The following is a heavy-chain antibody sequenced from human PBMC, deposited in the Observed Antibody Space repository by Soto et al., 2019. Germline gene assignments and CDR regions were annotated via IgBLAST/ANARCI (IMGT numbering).Heavy chain of an antibody. CDR2: INAGNGNT. Sequence: ASVKVSCKASGYTFTSYAMHWVRQAPGQRLEWMGWINAGNGNTKYSQKFQGRVTITRDTSAGTAYMELSSLRSEDTAVYYCARGLGYSSGWYRYYGMDVWGQGTTVTVSS. V-gene: IGHV1-3*01. CDR1: GYTFTSYA. J-gene: IGHJ6*02. CDR3: ARGLGYSSGWYRYYGMDV. D-gene: IGHD6-19*01.